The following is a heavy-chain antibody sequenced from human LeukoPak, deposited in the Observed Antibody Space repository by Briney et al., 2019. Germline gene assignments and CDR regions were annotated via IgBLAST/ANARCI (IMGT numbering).Heavy chain of an antibody. V-gene: IGHV3-23*01. CDR1: GFTFSSYA. J-gene: IGHJ6*02. D-gene: IGHD2-2*01. Sequence: GGSLSLSCGACGFTFSSYAMRWVGQAPGRGLDWVSSVSGSGWSTYYADSVKHRFTIYTDNSNHTLYLQMNSLRAEDTDVYYCAKGQVVPAANYYYYGMDVWGQGPTVTVSS. CDR3: AKGQVVPAANYYYYGMDV. CDR2: VSGSGWST.